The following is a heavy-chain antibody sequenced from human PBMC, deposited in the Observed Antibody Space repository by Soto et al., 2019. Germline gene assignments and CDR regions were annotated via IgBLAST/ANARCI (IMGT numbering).Heavy chain of an antibody. CDR3: ARVQSYYYYGMDV. Sequence: EVQLVESGGGLVQPGGSLRLSCAASGFTVSSNYMSWVRQAPGKGLEWVAVIYSGGSTYYADSVKGRFTISTHNSKNTLYLQMTSLRAEDTAVYYCARVQSYYYYGMDVWGQGTTVTVSS. J-gene: IGHJ6*02. CDR1: GFTVSSNY. V-gene: IGHV3-53*04. CDR2: IYSGGST.